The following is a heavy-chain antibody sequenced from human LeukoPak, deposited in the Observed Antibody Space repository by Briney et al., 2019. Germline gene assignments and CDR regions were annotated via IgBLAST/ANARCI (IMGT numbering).Heavy chain of an antibody. CDR2: ISSSSSYI. CDR1: GFTFSSYS. J-gene: IGHJ6*02. D-gene: IGHD2-2*01. V-gene: IGHV3-21*01. CDR3: ARDLCSSTSCDEDYYYYYGMDV. Sequence: GSLRLSCAASGFTFSSYSMNWVRQAPGKGLEWVSSISSSSSYIYYADSVKGRFTISRDNAKNSLYLQMNSLRAEDTAVYYCARDLCSSTSCDEDYYYYYGMDVWGQGTTVTVSS.